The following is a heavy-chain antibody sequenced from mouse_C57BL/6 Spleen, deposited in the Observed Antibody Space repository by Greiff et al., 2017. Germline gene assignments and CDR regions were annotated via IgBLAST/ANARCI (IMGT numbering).Heavy chain of an antibody. Sequence: VHVKQSGPELVKPGASVKISCKASGYSFTDYNMNWVKQSNGKSLEWIGVINPNYGTTSYNQKFKGKATLTVDQSSSTAYMQLNSLTSEDSAVYYCALYYGSTLYAMDYWGQGTSVTVSS. CDR1: GYSFTDYN. J-gene: IGHJ4*01. CDR2: INPNYGTT. V-gene: IGHV1-39*01. D-gene: IGHD1-1*01. CDR3: ALYYGSTLYAMDY.